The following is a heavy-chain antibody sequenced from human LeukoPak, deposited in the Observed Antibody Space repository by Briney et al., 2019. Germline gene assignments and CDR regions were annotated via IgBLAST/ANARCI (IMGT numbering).Heavy chain of an antibody. Sequence: SETLSLTCTVSGGSISSSSYYWGWIRQPPGKGLEWFGSIYYSGSIYNTPSLKSRVTISVDTSKTQFSLTLSSVTAADTAVYYCASVTMIVVAWGQGTLVTVSS. CDR2: IYYSGSI. CDR3: ASVTMIVVA. V-gene: IGHV4-39*01. J-gene: IGHJ5*02. D-gene: IGHD3-22*01. CDR1: GGSISSSSYY.